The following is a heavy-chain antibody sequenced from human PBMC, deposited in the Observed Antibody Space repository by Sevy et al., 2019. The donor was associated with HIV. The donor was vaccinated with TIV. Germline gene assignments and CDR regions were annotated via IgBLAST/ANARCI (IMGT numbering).Heavy chain of an antibody. CDR1: GFTFSNVW. CDR3: TTMMRLYGDPNFWYFDL. D-gene: IGHD4-17*01. V-gene: IGHV3-15*01. Sequence: GGSLRLSCAASGFTFSNVWTSWIRQASGKGLEWVGSIQSKSEGGTTDYAAPVKGRFSISRDESSDTLYLQMNSLKTEDTAVYYCTTMMRLYGDPNFWYFDLWGRCTLVTVSS. CDR2: IQSKSEGGTT. J-gene: IGHJ2*01.